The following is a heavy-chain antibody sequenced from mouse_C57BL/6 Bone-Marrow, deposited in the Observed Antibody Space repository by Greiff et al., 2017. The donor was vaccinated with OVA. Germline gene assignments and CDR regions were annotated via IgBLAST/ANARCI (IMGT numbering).Heavy chain of an antibody. CDR2: IDPANGNT. CDR3: ARLITTVPHFDY. V-gene: IGHV14-3*01. CDR1: GFNIKNTY. D-gene: IGHD1-1*01. J-gene: IGHJ2*01. Sequence: DVKLVESVAELVRPGASVKLSCTASGFNIKNTYMHWVKQRPEQGLEWIGRIDPANGNTKYAPKFQGKATITADTSSNTAYLQLSSLTSEDTAIYYCARLITTVPHFDYWGQGTTLTVSS.